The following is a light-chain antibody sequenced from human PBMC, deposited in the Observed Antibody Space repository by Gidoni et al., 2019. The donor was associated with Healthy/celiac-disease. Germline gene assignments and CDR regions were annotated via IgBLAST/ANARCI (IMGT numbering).Light chain of an antibody. CDR2: AAS. Sequence: PSSLSASVGDRVTITCRASQSISSDLNAYQQKPGKAAKILIYAASSLQSGGPSRLCGSGSGTDFTITISSRQPEDVATDYCQQSYSTSWTFGQGTKVEIK. J-gene: IGKJ1*01. CDR1: QSISSD. CDR3: QQSYSTSWT. V-gene: IGKV1-39*01.